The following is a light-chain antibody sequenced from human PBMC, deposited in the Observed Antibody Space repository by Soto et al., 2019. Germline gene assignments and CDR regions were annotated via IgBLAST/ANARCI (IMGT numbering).Light chain of an antibody. CDR2: HAS. Sequence: DSRRPQSPYSLSASIGDRVTITFQAPQQINNNFSWYQQQPGQAPTLLLYHASKLAKAVTSRFSGSGSGTAFSFIITSLQGADLATYYCQQYHGLPPLTFCQGTRLEIK. V-gene: IGKV1-33*01. CDR1: QQINNN. CDR3: QQYHGLPPLT. J-gene: IGKJ5*01.